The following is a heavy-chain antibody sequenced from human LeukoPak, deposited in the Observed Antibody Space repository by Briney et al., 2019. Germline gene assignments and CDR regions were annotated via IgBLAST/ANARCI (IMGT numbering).Heavy chain of an antibody. D-gene: IGHD6-13*01. CDR1: GNSISSGYY. J-gene: IGHJ5*02. CDR2: IYTSGST. CDR3: AILRAIAAASFGFDP. Sequence: KPSETLSLTCRVTGNSISSGYYWSWIRQPAGKGLEWIGRIYTSGSTNYNPSLKSRVTISVDTSKNQFSLKLSSVTAADTAVYYCAILRAIAAASFGFDPWGQGTLVTVSS. V-gene: IGHV4-61*02.